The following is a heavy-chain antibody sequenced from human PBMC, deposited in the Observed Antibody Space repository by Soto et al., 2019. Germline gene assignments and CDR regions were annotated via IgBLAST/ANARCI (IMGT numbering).Heavy chain of an antibody. V-gene: IGHV1-46*01. Sequence: QVQLVQSGAEVKKPGASVKVSCKASGYTFTSYYTHWVRQAPGQGLEWMGIINPSGGSTSYAQKFQGRVTMTRDTSTSTVYMELSSLRSEDTAVYYCARDGRPYCGGDCYPSNYWGQGTLVTVSS. J-gene: IGHJ4*02. D-gene: IGHD2-21*02. CDR2: INPSGGST. CDR1: GYTFTSYY. CDR3: ARDGRPYCGGDCYPSNY.